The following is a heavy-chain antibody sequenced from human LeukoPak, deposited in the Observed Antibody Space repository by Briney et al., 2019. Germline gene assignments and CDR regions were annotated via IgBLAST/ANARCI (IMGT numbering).Heavy chain of an antibody. CDR2: ISSDGYSI. V-gene: IGHV3-48*03. CDR3: ARDHGLVAGPAFDV. CDR1: GFTFSTYE. D-gene: IGHD2-15*01. Sequence: PGGSLRLSCAASGFTFSTYEMNWVRQAPGKGLEWVSFISSDGYSIYYADSVKGRFTISRDNAKNSLYLQMNSLRAEDTAVYYCARDHGLVAGPAFDVWGQGTMVTVSS. J-gene: IGHJ3*01.